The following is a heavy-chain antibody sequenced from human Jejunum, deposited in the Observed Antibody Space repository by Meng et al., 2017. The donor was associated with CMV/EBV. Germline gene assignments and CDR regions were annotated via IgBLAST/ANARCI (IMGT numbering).Heavy chain of an antibody. CDR2: IYYSGST. J-gene: IGHJ4*02. V-gene: IGHV4-39*07. CDR1: GDSISGSTSY. Sequence: QPQSQESGPGLVKPSEPLSLTCIVSGDSISGSTSYWGWIRQPPGKGLEWIGNIYYSGSTYYTPSLKSRVSISVDTSTNQFSLRLSSMTAADTAVYYCARMTYSSSPVDWGQGTLVTVSS. CDR3: ARMTYSSSPVD. D-gene: IGHD6-6*01.